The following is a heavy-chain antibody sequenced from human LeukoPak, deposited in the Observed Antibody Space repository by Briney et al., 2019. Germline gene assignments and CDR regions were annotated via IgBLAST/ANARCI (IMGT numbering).Heavy chain of an antibody. D-gene: IGHD5-18*01. J-gene: IGHJ4*02. V-gene: IGHV3-64*01. CDR3: ARDRGYSYGYVDY. CDR2: ISSNGGST. Sequence: GRSLRLSCAASGFTFSSYAMHWVRQAPGKGLEYVSAISSNGGSTYYANSVKGRFTISRDNSKNTLYLQMGSLRAEDMAVYYCARDRGYSYGYVDYWGQGTLVTVSS. CDR1: GFTFSSYA.